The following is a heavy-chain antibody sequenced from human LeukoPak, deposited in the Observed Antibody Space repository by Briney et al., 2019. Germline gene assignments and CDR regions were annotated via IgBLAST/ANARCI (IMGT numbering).Heavy chain of an antibody. D-gene: IGHD4-23*01. V-gene: IGHV3-23*01. CDR1: GFSFSSYA. CDR3: AKWQERWVALLEY. Sequence: PGGSLRPSCAASGFSFSSYALTWVRQAPGKGLEWVSSISGTGDTTYYADSVKGRFTVSRDNSKDTLFLQMNSLGAKDTAVYYCAKWQERWVALLEYRGQGTLVTVSS. CDR2: ISGTGDTT. J-gene: IGHJ4*02.